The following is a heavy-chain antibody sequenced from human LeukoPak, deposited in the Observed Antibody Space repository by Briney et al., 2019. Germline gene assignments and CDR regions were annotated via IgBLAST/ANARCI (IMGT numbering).Heavy chain of an antibody. Sequence: ALVKVSCKASGYTFTGYYMHWVRQAPGQGLEWMGWINPNSGGTNYAQKFQGRVTMTRDTSISTAYMELSRLRSDDTAVYYCARAGYSSSWYYFDYWGQGTLVTVSS. V-gene: IGHV1-2*02. D-gene: IGHD6-13*01. CDR2: INPNSGGT. J-gene: IGHJ4*02. CDR3: ARAGYSSSWYYFDY. CDR1: GYTFTGYY.